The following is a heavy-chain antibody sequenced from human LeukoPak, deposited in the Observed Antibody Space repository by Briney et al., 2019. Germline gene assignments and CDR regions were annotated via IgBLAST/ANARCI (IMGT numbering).Heavy chain of an antibody. D-gene: IGHD3-3*01. CDR3: ARFTSGYYNWFDP. Sequence: GGSLRLSCAASGFTFSSYSMNWVRQAPGKGLKWVSYISSSSSTIYYADSVKGRFTISRDNAKNSLYLQMNSRRAEDTAVYYCARFTSGYYNWFDPWGQGTLVTVSS. CDR2: ISSSSSTI. CDR1: GFTFSSYS. V-gene: IGHV3-48*01. J-gene: IGHJ5*02.